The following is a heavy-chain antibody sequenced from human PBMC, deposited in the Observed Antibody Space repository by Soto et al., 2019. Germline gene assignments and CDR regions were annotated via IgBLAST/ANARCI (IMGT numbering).Heavy chain of an antibody. Sequence: PGGSLRLSCTASGFSSSNYEMNWIRQAPGKGLEWVSHISTTGTSPYYADSVRGRFTVSRDTAKNSIYLQMNSLRAEDTALYYCARDGHRGPSDAFDVWGQGXMVTVSS. CDR3: ARDGHRGPSDAFDV. J-gene: IGHJ3*01. V-gene: IGHV3-48*03. D-gene: IGHD3-10*01. CDR1: GFSSSNYE. CDR2: ISTTGTSP.